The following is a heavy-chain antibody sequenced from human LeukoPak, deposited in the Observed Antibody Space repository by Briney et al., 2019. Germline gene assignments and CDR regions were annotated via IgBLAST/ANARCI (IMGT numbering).Heavy chain of an antibody. V-gene: IGHV4-39*01. Sequence: ETLSLTCTVSGGSISFIGYYWGWIRQPPGKGLEWIGTIYYSGSTYYNPSLKSRVTISVDTSKNQFSLKVNSVTAADTAVYFCARHQPTALTTIDYWGQGTLVTVSS. J-gene: IGHJ4*02. CDR3: ARHQPTALTTIDY. CDR1: GGSISFIGYY. CDR2: IYYSGST. D-gene: IGHD4-11*01.